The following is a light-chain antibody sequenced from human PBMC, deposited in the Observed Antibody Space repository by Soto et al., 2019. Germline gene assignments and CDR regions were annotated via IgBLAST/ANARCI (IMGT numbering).Light chain of an antibody. CDR1: QNIATY. Sequence: DIQMTQSPSSLSASVGDRVTITCRASQNIATYLNWYQQTPGKAPKRLIYTASTLQSGVPARFSGSLFGTDFTLTISSLPPEDFATFYCQPRYNTQITFGGGTKLEI. CDR3: QPRYNTQIT. CDR2: TAS. V-gene: IGKV1-39*01. J-gene: IGKJ4*01.